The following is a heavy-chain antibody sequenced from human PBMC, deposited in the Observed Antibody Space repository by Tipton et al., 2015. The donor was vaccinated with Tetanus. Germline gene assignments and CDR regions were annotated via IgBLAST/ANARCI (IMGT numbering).Heavy chain of an antibody. D-gene: IGHD3-3*02. CDR2: IYYSGST. J-gene: IGHJ4*02. V-gene: IGHV4-30-4*01. Sequence: TLSLTCSVSGDSINSGDYYWSWIRQPPGKGLEWTGYIYYSGSTYYNPSLKSRVTISIDTSKNQFSLRLSSVTAADTAVYYCSSSPGNQYLAFFDYWGRGTKVTVSS. CDR1: GDSINSGDYY. CDR3: SSSPGNQYLAFFDY.